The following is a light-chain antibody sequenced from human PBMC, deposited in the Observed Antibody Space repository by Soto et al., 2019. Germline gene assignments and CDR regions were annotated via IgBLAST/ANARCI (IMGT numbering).Light chain of an antibody. CDR1: QSVSSN. J-gene: IGKJ1*01. CDR3: QQYYNWPPWT. CDR2: GAS. V-gene: IGKV3-15*01. Sequence: EIVMTQSPATLSVSPGERATLSCRASQSVSSNLAWYQQKPGQPPRLLIYGASTRATGIPARVSGSGSGTEFTLTISSLQSEDFAVYYCQQYYNWPPWTFGQGTKVEIK.